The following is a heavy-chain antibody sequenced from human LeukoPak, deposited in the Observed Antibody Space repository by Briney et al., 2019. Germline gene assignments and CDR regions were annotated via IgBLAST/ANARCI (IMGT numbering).Heavy chain of an antibody. V-gene: IGHV4-59*08. J-gene: IGHJ4*02. CDR2: IYYSGST. CDR1: GGSISDYY. D-gene: IGHD6-19*01. Sequence: SETLSLTCTVSGGSISDYYWSWIRQPPGKGLEWIGYIYYSGSTSYNPSLKSRVTISVDTSKSQFSLKLSSVIAADTAVYYCARRAYSSGFDYIDYWGQGTLVTVSS. CDR3: ARRAYSSGFDYIDY.